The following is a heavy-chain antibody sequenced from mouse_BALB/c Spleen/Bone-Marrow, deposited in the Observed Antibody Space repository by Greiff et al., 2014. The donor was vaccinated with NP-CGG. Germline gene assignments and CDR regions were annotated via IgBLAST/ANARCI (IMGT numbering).Heavy chain of an antibody. V-gene: IGHV1S135*01. CDR3: ARELSRAMDY. CDR2: IDPYSGGT. CDR1: GYAFTSYN. Sequence: VQLKESGPELVKPGASVKVSCKASGYAFTSYNMYWVKQSHGKSLEWIGYIDPYSGGTNYNQKFRGKATLTVDKSSNTAYIHLNGLTSEDSAVYFCARELSRAMDYWGQGTSVTVSS. J-gene: IGHJ4*01. D-gene: IGHD2-12*01.